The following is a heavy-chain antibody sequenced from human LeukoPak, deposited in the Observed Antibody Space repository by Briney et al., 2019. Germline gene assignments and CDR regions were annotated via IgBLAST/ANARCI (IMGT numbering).Heavy chain of an antibody. CDR2: IYGSGST. D-gene: IGHD2-2*01. J-gene: IGHJ5*02. CDR1: GASIRSGSYY. CDR3: ARPLHCSSTTCYDWFDP. V-gene: IGHV4-39*07. Sequence: SETLSLTCTVSGASIRSGSYYWGWIRQPPGKGLEWIGSIYGSGSTFYNPSLKSRITMSIDTSKNQFSLKLSSVTAADTAIYYCARPLHCSSTTCYDWFDPWGQGTLVTVSS.